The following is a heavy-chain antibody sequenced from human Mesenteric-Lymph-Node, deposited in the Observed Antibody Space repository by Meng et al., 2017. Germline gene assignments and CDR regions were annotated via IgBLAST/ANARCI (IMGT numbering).Heavy chain of an antibody. V-gene: IGHV3-11*04. CDR2: ISPTGGSL. J-gene: IGHJ5*02. CDR3: ARDHGFLNWFDP. CDR1: GFTFSDYY. Sequence: QVPLVESGGGLVKAGGSLRLSCAAPGFTFSDYYMTWIRQPPGQGLEWIASISPTGGSLYYADSVKGRFSISRDNAKSSLSLQMNSLRVEDTAVYYCARDHGFLNWFDPWGQGTLVTVSS. D-gene: IGHD2/OR15-2a*01.